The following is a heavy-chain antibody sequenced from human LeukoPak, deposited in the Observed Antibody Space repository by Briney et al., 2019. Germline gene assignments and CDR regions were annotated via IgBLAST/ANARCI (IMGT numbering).Heavy chain of an antibody. D-gene: IGHD3-16*02. CDR1: GGTFSSYG. CDR2: IIPTFGTA. J-gene: IGHJ4*02. V-gene: IGHV1-69*06. Sequence: SVKVSCKTSGGTFSSYGISWVRQAPGQGLEWMEGIIPTFGTANYAQKFQGRVTITADKSTSTAYMELSSLRSEDTAVYYCARGPAYDYVWGSYRHLYFDYWGQGTLVTVSS. CDR3: ARGPAYDYVWGSYRHLYFDY.